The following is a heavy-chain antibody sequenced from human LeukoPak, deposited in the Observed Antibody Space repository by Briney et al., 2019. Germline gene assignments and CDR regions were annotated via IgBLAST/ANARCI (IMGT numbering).Heavy chain of an antibody. CDR2: LSGSGGNT. CDR1: GFIFSSYA. D-gene: IGHD2-2*01. CDR3: AKDRMKWRVAAASIKY. Sequence: GGSLRLSCAASGFIFSSYAMSWVRQAPGKGLEWVSDLSGSGGNTYYADSVKGRFTISRDNSKSTLYLQMNSLRGDDTAVYYCAKDRMKWRVAAASIKYWGRGTLVTVST. J-gene: IGHJ4*02. V-gene: IGHV3-23*01.